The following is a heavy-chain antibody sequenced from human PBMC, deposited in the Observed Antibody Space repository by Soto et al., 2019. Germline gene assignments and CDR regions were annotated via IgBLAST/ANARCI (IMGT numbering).Heavy chain of an antibody. CDR1: GGSISSSSYY. D-gene: IGHD6-6*01. Sequence: SETLSLTCIVSGGSISSSSYYWGWIRQPPGKGLEWIGSIYYSGSTHYNPSLKSRITISVDTSKNQFSLKLSSVTAADTAMYYCARQRIAARPGWFDPWGQGTLVTVSS. CDR3: ARQRIAARPGWFDP. J-gene: IGHJ5*02. CDR2: IYYSGST. V-gene: IGHV4-39*01.